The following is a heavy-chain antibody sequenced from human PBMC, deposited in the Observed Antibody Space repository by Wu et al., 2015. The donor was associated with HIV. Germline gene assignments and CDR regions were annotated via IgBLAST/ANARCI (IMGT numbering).Heavy chain of an antibody. J-gene: IGHJ3*02. CDR3: ATNYYDSSAPSGGDAFDI. CDR1: GGTFSSYA. CDR2: IIPIFGTA. Sequence: QVQLVQSGAEVKKPGSSVKVSCKASGGTFSSYAISWVRQAPGQGLEWMGGIIPIFGTANYAQKFQGRVTITTDESTSTAYMELSSLRSEDTAVYYCATNYYDSSAPSGGDAFDIWGQGTMVTVSS. D-gene: IGHD3-22*01. V-gene: IGHV1-69*05.